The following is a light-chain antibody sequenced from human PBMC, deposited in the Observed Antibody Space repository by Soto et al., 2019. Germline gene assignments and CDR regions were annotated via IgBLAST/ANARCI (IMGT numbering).Light chain of an antibody. CDR1: QSVSSS. Sequence: EIVMTQSPATLSVSPGERATLSCRASQSVSSSLAWYQQKPGQAPRLLIYGASTRATGIPARFSGSGSGTEFTLTISSLQSEDFAVYYWQQYNDWPPLTFGQGTKLEIK. CDR3: QQYNDWPPLT. V-gene: IGKV3-15*01. J-gene: IGKJ2*01. CDR2: GAS.